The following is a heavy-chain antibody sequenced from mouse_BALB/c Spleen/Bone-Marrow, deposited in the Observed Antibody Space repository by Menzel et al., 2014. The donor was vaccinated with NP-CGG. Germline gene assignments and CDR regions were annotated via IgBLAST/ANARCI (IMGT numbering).Heavy chain of an antibody. J-gene: IGHJ2*01. CDR3: ARRFTTVVTTGDY. CDR1: GYTFTSYW. V-gene: IGHV1-7*01. Sequence: QVHLQQSGAELAKPGASVKMSCKASGYTFTSYWMHWVKQRPGQGLEWIGYINPNTGYPEYNQKFKDKATLTADKSSSTAYMQLSSLTSEDSAVYYCARRFTTVVTTGDYWSQGTTLTVSS. D-gene: IGHD1-1*02. CDR2: INPNTGYP.